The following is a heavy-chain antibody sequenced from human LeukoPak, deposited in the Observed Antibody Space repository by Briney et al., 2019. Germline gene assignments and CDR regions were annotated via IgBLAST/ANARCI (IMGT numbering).Heavy chain of an antibody. CDR2: IRGSSTTI. V-gene: IGHV3-48*04. CDR3: ARDPGYYDR. CDR1: GFSFSTSS. Sequence: GGSLRLSCAASGFSFSTSSMSWVRQTPGKGLEWISYIRGSSTTIYYADSVKVRFTISRDNAKNSLYLQMNSLRAEDTAVYYCARDPGYYDRWGQGTLVTVSS. D-gene: IGHD3-22*01. J-gene: IGHJ4*02.